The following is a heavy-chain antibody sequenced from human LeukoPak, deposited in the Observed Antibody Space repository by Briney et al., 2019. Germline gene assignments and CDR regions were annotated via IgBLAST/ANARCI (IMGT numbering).Heavy chain of an antibody. Sequence: GGSLRLSCAAAGFTFSSYAMHWVRQAPGKGLEWVAVISYDGSNKYYADSVKGRFTISRDNSKNTLYLQMNSLRAEDTAVYYCARDEAAAGSGYFAYWGQGTLVTVSS. CDR3: ARDEAAAGSGYFAY. CDR1: GFTFSSYA. D-gene: IGHD6-13*01. CDR2: ISYDGSNK. V-gene: IGHV3-30-3*01. J-gene: IGHJ4*02.